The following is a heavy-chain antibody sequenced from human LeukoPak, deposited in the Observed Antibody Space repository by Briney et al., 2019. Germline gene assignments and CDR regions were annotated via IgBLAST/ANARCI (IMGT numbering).Heavy chain of an antibody. Sequence: GGSLRLSCAASGFTFSSYWMHWVRQAPGKGLEWVSVFYSGGSTYYADSVKGRFTISRDNSKNTLYLQMNSLRAEDTAVYYCARENIRWPLAFDIWGQGTMVTVSS. D-gene: IGHD5-24*01. CDR1: GFTFSSYW. CDR3: ARENIRWPLAFDI. CDR2: FYSGGST. J-gene: IGHJ3*02. V-gene: IGHV3-53*01.